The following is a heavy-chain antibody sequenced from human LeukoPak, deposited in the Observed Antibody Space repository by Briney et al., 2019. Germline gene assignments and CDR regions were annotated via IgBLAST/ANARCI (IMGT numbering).Heavy chain of an antibody. CDR3: ARCQGGDYFDY. CDR2: IYYSGST. J-gene: IGHJ4*02. V-gene: IGHV4-61*01. D-gene: IGHD3-16*01. Sequence: SETLSLTCTVSGGSVSSGSYYWSWIRQPPGKGLEWIGYIYYSGSTNYNPSLKSRVTISVDTSKNQFSLKMRSVTAADTAVYYCARCQGGDYFDYWGQGTLVTVSS. CDR1: GGSVSSGSYY.